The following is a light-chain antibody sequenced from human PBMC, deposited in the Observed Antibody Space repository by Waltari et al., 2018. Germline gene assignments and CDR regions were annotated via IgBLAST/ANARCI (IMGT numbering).Light chain of an antibody. CDR1: QSVSRY. Sequence: EIVLTQSPGTLSLSPGERATLSCRASQSVSRYLAWYQQKPGQAPRLLIYAASTRATGIPDRFSGSGSGTDFSLTINRLEPEDFAVYFCQHHVRLPATFGQGTKVEIK. CDR2: AAS. CDR3: QHHVRLPAT. J-gene: IGKJ1*01. V-gene: IGKV3-20*01.